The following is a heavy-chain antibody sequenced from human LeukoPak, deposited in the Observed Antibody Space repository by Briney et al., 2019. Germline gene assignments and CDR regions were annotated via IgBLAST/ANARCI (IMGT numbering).Heavy chain of an antibody. Sequence: GGSLRLSCAASGFTFSNYWRSWGRQAPGKGLEWVANIRQDGSEKYYVDSVKGRFTVSGDNAKNSLYLHMNSLRAEDTAVYYCASSYSGTYDLCWGPGTLVTVSS. CDR3: ASSYSGTYDLC. J-gene: IGHJ4*02. V-gene: IGHV3-7*01. CDR1: GFTFSNYW. D-gene: IGHD1-26*01. CDR2: IRQDGSEK.